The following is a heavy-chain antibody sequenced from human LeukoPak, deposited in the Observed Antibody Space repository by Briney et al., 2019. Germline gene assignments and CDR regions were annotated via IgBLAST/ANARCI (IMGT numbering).Heavy chain of an antibody. CDR3: ARAPPPPDYYYYYGMDV. Sequence: GGSLRLSCAASGFTVSSNYMSWVRQAPGKGLEGVSVIYSGGSTYYADSVKGRFTISRDNSKNTLYLQMNSLRAEDTAVYYCARAPPPPDYYYYYGMDVWGQGTTVTVSS. J-gene: IGHJ6*02. V-gene: IGHV3-66*01. CDR2: IYSGGST. CDR1: GFTVSSNY.